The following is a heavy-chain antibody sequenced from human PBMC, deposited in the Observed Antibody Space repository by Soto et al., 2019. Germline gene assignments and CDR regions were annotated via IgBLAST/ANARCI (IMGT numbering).Heavy chain of an antibody. CDR1: GGSISDGDDY. D-gene: IGHD6-19*01. CDR3: ARERPDGCKLDP. V-gene: IGHV4-30-4*01. Sequence: SQTLSLTWTVSGGSISDGDDYWSRIRQPPGKGLEWIGYIYYSGSTYYNPSLRSRVTISVDTSKNQFSLNLSSVTAADTAVYYCARERPDGCKLDPWGQGTLVTVSS. J-gene: IGHJ5*02. CDR2: IYYSGST.